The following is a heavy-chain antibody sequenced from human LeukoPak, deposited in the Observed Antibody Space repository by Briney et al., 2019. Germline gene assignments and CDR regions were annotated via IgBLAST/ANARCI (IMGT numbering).Heavy chain of an antibody. Sequence: GGSLRLSCADSGFTFSRFAVSWVRQAPGTGLECVSTMSGSGGSTYYADSVKGRFTLSRDNSKSTLFPQMNNLRVEDTAVYYCARGQAIGWYFDLWGRGTLLTVSS. D-gene: IGHD5-24*01. CDR3: ARGQAIGWYFDL. CDR2: MSGSGGST. CDR1: GFTFSRFA. V-gene: IGHV3-23*01. J-gene: IGHJ2*01.